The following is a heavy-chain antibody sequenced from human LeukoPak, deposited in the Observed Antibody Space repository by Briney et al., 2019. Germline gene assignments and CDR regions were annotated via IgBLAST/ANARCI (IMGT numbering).Heavy chain of an antibody. CDR3: ARQWLVNG. CDR2: IRYDGSNE. J-gene: IGHJ4*02. V-gene: IGHV3-30*02. CDR1: GFTFSSYG. D-gene: IGHD6-19*01. Sequence: GSLRLSCAASGFTFSSYGMHWVRQAPGKGLEWVSFIRYDGSNEYYADSVRGRFTISRDNSKNTLYLQMNSLRAEDTAVYYCARQWLVNGWGQGTLVTVSS.